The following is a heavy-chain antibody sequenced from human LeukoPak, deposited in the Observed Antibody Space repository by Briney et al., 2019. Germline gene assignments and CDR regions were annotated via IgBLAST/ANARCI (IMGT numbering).Heavy chain of an antibody. CDR1: GYTFTSYA. CDR2: INAGNGNT. J-gene: IGHJ4*02. V-gene: IGHV1-3*03. Sequence: GASVKVSCKASGYTFTSYAMHWVRQAPGQRLEWMGWINAGNGNTKYSQEFQGRVTITRDTSASTAYMELSSLRSEDMAVYYCARGGGRGGAIVDYWGQGTLVTVSS. D-gene: IGHD3-16*01. CDR3: ARGGGRGGAIVDY.